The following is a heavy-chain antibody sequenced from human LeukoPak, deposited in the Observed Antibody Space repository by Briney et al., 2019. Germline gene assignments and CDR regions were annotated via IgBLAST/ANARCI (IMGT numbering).Heavy chain of an antibody. CDR3: AREGRMSMGIAY. CDR2: INHGGST. D-gene: IGHD4/OR15-4a*01. Sequence: SETLSLTCAVYGGSLSGYYWSWIRQSPGKGLEWIGEINHGGSTNYNPSLKSRVTTSVDTSKNHFSLKLSSVTAADTAVYFCAREGRMSMGIAYWGQGTLVTVSS. V-gene: IGHV4-34*01. CDR1: GGSLSGYY. J-gene: IGHJ4*02.